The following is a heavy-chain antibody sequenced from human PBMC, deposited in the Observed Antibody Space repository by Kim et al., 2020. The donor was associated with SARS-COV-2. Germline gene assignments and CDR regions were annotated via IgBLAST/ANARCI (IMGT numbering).Heavy chain of an antibody. J-gene: IGHJ4*02. CDR3: EKGGRGWSRRDPFDY. D-gene: IGHD6-19*01. V-gene: IGHV3-9*01. Sequence: AGSVKGRFTISREHVKNVLYLQMNSLRAEDTALYYCEKGGRGWSRRDPFDYWGQGTLVTVSS.